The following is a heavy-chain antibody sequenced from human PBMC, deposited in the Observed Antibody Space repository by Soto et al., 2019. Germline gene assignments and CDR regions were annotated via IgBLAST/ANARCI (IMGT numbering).Heavy chain of an antibody. CDR2: ISAYNGNT. D-gene: IGHD6-19*01. Sequence: ASVKLSCKTAGYTITSYGISCRLQTTGQGLEWMGWISAYNGNTNYAQKLQGRVTMTTDTSTSTAYMELRSLRSDDTAVYYCARVLKQWLAYNGFDPWGQGTLVTVSS. CDR3: ARVLKQWLAYNGFDP. J-gene: IGHJ5*02. V-gene: IGHV1-18*01. CDR1: GYTITSYG.